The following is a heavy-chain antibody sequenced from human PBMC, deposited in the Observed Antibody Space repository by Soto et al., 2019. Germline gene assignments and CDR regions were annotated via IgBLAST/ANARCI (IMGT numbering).Heavy chain of an antibody. V-gene: IGHV3-48*01. Sequence: SGGSLRLSCAASGFTFSSYSMNWVRQAPGKGLEWVSYISSSSSTIYYADSVKGRFTISRDNAKNSLYLQMNSLRAEDTAVYYCARDGARDYHKLDYWGQGTLVTVSS. CDR3: ARDGARDYHKLDY. CDR1: GFTFSSYS. D-gene: IGHD4-17*01. J-gene: IGHJ4*02. CDR2: ISSSSSTI.